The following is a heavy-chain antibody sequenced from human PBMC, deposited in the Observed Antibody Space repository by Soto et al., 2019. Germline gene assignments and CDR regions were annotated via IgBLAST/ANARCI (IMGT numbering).Heavy chain of an antibody. V-gene: IGHV3-33*01. CDR3: ARDLGAQQTCHAY. Sequence: QVQLVESGGGVVQPGRSLRISCAASGFTFSSYGMHWVRQAPGKGLEWVAVIWYDGSNKYYADSVKGRFNISRDNSKNTLYLQVNSLRAEDTAVYYCARDLGAQQTCHAYWGQGTLVTVSS. CDR2: IWYDGSNK. D-gene: IGHD6-13*01. CDR1: GFTFSSYG. J-gene: IGHJ4*02.